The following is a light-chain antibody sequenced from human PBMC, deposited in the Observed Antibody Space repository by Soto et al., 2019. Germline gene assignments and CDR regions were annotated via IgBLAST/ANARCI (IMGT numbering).Light chain of an antibody. CDR1: HDISNY. CDR2: DAS. Sequence: DIQMTQSPSSLSASVGDRVTITCQASHDISNYLNWYQQKPGKAPKLLIYDASNLETGVPSRFSGSGSGTDFTFTISSLQPEDIATYYCQQYGILPPLTFGGGTKVEIK. V-gene: IGKV1-33*01. CDR3: QQYGILPPLT. J-gene: IGKJ4*01.